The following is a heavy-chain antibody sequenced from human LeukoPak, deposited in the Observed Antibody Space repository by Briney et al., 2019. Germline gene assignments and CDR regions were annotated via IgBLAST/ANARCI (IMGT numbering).Heavy chain of an antibody. CDR2: IYSGGST. CDR3: ASPGRYYYDSSGYSLGY. D-gene: IGHD3-22*01. CDR1: GLTININY. V-gene: IGHV3-53*01. Sequence: GGSLTLSCTASGLTININYMSWIRQAPGKGLEWVSYIYSGGSTYYADSVKGRFTISRDNSKNTLYLQMNSLRAEDTAVDYCASPGRYYYDSSGYSLGYWGQGTLVTVSS. J-gene: IGHJ4*02.